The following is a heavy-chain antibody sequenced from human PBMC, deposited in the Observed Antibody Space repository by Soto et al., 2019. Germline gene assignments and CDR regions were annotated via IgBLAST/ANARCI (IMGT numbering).Heavy chain of an antibody. D-gene: IGHD5-12*01. CDR1: GFTFIDHF. Sequence: EVQLVESGGGLVQPGGSLRLSCAASGFTFIDHFLDWVRQAPGKGLEWVGRTRNKANSYTTEYAASVKGRFTISRDDSRNSLYLQMNSLKTEDTAVYYCARLPRHGYNNDYWGQGTLVTVSS. CDR3: ARLPRHGYNNDY. CDR2: TRNKANSYTT. V-gene: IGHV3-72*01. J-gene: IGHJ4*02.